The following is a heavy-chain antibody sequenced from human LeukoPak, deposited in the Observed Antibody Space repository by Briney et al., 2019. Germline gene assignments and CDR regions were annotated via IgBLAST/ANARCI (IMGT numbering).Heavy chain of an antibody. CDR1: GFTFSSYS. CDR3: ARDGAPYYYDSVGPYAFDI. J-gene: IGHJ3*02. D-gene: IGHD3-22*01. CDR2: ISSSSSYI. Sequence: GGSLRLSCAASGFTFSSYSMNWVRQAPGKGLEWVSSISSSSSYIYYADSVKGRFTISRDNAKNSLYLQMNSLRAEDTAVYYCARDGAPYYYDSVGPYAFDIWGQGTMVTVSS. V-gene: IGHV3-21*01.